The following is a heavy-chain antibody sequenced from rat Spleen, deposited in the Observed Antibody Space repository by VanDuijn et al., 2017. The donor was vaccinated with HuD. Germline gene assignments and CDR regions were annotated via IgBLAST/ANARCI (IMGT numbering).Heavy chain of an antibody. CDR2: ISYSGST. CDR1: GYSIKSSY. Sequence: EVQLQESGPGLVKPSQSLSLTCSVTGYSIKSSYRWNWIRKFPGNKMEWIGHISYSGSTKYNPSLKSRIAITRDTSKNQFFLQVNSVSTEDTATYYCATSEGVHYYLPFAYWGQGTLVTVSS. J-gene: IGHJ3*01. V-gene: IGHV3-1*01. CDR3: ATSEGVHYYLPFAY. D-gene: IGHD1-1*01.